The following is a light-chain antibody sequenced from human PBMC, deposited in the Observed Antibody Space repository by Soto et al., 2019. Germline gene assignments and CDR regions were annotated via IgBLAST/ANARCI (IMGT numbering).Light chain of an antibody. CDR2: GAS. J-gene: IGKJ3*01. CDR3: QQFGSSPLFT. V-gene: IGKV3-20*01. Sequence: EIVLTQSPGTLSLCPGERATLSCRASQSVSSSYLAWYQQKPGQAPRLLIYGASSRATGIPDRFSGSGSGTDFTITISRLETEDFAVYYCQQFGSSPLFTFGPGTKVDVK. CDR1: QSVSSSY.